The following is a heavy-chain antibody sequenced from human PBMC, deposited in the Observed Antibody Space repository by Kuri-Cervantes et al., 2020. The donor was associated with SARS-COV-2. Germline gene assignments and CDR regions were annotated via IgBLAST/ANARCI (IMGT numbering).Heavy chain of an antibody. CDR2: ISGSGGST. CDR3: AKGFVPAAPRGDY. Sequence: GGSLRLSCAASGFTFNTCAMHWVRQAPGKGLEWVSAISGSGGSTYYADSVKGRFTISRDNSKNTLYLQMNSLRAEDTAVYYCAKGFVPAAPRGDYWGQGTLVTVSS. CDR1: GFTFNTCA. D-gene: IGHD2-2*01. J-gene: IGHJ4*02. V-gene: IGHV3-23*01.